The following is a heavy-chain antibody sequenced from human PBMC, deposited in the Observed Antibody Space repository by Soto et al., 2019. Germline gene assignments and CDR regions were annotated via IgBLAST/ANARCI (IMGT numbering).Heavy chain of an antibody. V-gene: IGHV4-39*01. D-gene: IGHD2-21*02. CDR1: GGSISSSSYY. Sequence: SETLSLTCTVSGGSISSSSYYWGWIRQPPGKGLEWIGSIYYSGSTYYNPSLKSRVTISVDTSKNQFSLKLSSVTAADTAVYYCARGVVVVTAIGLIDIWGQGTMVTVSS. CDR3: ARGVVVVTAIGLIDI. CDR2: IYYSGST. J-gene: IGHJ3*02.